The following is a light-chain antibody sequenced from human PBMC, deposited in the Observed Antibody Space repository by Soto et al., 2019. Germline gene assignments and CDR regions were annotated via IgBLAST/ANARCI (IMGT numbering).Light chain of an antibody. Sequence: DIQMTQSPSTLSASVGDRVTITCRASQSITAWLAWYQQKPGKAPKLLIYDASTLESGVPSRFSGSGSGAEFTLTISSLQPDDFGTYYCQQYNHYPWTFGQGTKVDIK. CDR3: QQYNHYPWT. CDR2: DAS. V-gene: IGKV1-5*01. J-gene: IGKJ1*01. CDR1: QSITAW.